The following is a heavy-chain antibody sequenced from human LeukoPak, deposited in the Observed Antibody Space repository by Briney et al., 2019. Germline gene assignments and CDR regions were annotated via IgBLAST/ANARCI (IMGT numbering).Heavy chain of an antibody. V-gene: IGHV3-23*01. CDR2: ISGSGGST. D-gene: IGHD3-3*01. Sequence: GGSLRLSCAASGFTFSSYAMSWVRQAPGKGLEWVSAISGSGGSTYYADSVKGRFTVSRDNSKNTLYLQMNSLRAEDTAVYYCAKTLDFWSVPRSYYLDYWGQGTLVTVSS. CDR1: GFTFSSYA. CDR3: AKTLDFWSVPRSYYLDY. J-gene: IGHJ4*02.